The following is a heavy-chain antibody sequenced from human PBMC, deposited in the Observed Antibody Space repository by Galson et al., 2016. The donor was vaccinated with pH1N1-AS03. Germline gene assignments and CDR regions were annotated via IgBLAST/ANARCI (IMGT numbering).Heavy chain of an antibody. CDR3: VRAVATAGSF. Sequence: SLRLSCAASGFTLSSYWMNWVRQAPGKGLEWVANINQYGNVTYYVDSVKGRFTVSRDNATNSVYPQMNSLRAEDTAGYYCVRAVATAGSFWGQGTLAVVSP. D-gene: IGHD6-13*01. CDR1: GFTLSSYW. CDR2: INQYGNVT. J-gene: IGHJ4*02. V-gene: IGHV3-7*04.